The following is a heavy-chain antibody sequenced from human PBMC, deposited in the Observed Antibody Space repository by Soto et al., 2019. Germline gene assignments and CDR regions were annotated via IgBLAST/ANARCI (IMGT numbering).Heavy chain of an antibody. CDR2: ISYDGDNK. CDR1: GFTFRNYA. D-gene: IGHD3-16*01. Sequence: QVQLVESGGGVVQPGRSLTHSCAASGFTFRNYAMHWVRQAPGKGLEWVATISYDGDNKYYTDSVKGPFTISRDNSKNTLYLQMNSLRPEDTAVYYCARPWGQLSTYYYGMDTWGQGTTVTDSS. J-gene: IGHJ6*02. CDR3: ARPWGQLSTYYYGMDT. V-gene: IGHV3-30-3*01.